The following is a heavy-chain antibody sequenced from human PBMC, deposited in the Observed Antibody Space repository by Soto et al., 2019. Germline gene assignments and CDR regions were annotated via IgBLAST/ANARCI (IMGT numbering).Heavy chain of an antibody. V-gene: IGHV1-69*06. CDR1: GGTFSSYD. CDR2: IIPIFGTA. Sequence: SVKVSCKASGGTFSSYDISWVRQAPGQGLEWMGGIIPIFGTANYAQKFQGRVTITADKSTSTAYMELSSLRSEDTAVDYCARGVVSTKRIGYYFDYWGQGTLVTVSS. D-gene: IGHD3-22*01. J-gene: IGHJ4*02. CDR3: ARGVVSTKRIGYYFDY.